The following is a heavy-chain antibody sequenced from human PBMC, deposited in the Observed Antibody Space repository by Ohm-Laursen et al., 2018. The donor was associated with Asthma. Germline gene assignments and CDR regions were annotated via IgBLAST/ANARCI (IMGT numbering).Heavy chain of an antibody. V-gene: IGHV4-59*01. CDR2: ISYSGST. Sequence: SETLSLTCTVSGGSISYYYCSWIRQPPGKGLEWIGYISYSGSTNYNPSLKSRVTISVDTSKNQFSLKLSSVTAADTAVYYCARFGAEDYYYGMDVWGQGTTVTVSS. D-gene: IGHD3-10*01. J-gene: IGHJ6*02. CDR1: GGSISYYY. CDR3: ARFGAEDYYYGMDV.